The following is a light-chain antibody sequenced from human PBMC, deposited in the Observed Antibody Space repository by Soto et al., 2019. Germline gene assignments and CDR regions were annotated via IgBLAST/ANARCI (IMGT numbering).Light chain of an antibody. V-gene: IGLV1-51*01. CDR2: DNN. Sequence: QSVLPQPPSVSAVPGQKVTISCSGSSSNIGNNYVSWYQQLPGTAPKLLIYDNNKRPSGIPDRFSGSKSGTSATLGITGLQTGDEADYYCGTWDSSLSAVVFGGGTKVTVL. J-gene: IGLJ2*01. CDR3: GTWDSSLSAVV. CDR1: SSNIGNNY.